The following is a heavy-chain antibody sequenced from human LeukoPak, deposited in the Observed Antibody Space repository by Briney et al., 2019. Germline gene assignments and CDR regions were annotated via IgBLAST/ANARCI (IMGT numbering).Heavy chain of an antibody. CDR1: GYTLTELF. D-gene: IGHD1-26*01. CDR3: ATFPEVGATPPHDAFDI. Sequence: GASVKASCKASGYTLTELFMNRVRQAPGKGRGGRGGFDPEDGETIYAQKFQGRVTMTEDTSTDTAYMELSSLRSEDTAVYYCATFPEVGATPPHDAFDIWGQGTMVTVSS. J-gene: IGHJ3*02. V-gene: IGHV1-24*01. CDR2: FDPEDGET.